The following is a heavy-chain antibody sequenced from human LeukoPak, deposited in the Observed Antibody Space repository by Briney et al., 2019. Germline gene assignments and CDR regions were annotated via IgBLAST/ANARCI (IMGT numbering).Heavy chain of an antibody. V-gene: IGHV5-51*01. CDR2: IYPGDSDT. D-gene: IGHD6-19*01. J-gene: IGHJ5*02. CDR3: ARIAVAGTGVRWFDP. Sequence: GESLQISCKGSGYSFTSYWIGWVRQMPGKGLEWMGFIYPGDSDTRYSPSFQGQVTISADKSISTAYLQWSSLKASDTAMYYRARIAVAGTGVRWFDPWGQGTLVTVSS. CDR1: GYSFTSYW.